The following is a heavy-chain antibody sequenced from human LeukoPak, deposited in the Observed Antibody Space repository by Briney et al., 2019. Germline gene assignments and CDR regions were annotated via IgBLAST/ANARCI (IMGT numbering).Heavy chain of an antibody. CDR3: ARNSVVVAATRVENFDY. D-gene: IGHD2-15*01. CDR1: GGSISSSTYC. V-gene: IGHV4-39*07. J-gene: IGHJ4*02. CDR2: IYYSGST. Sequence: SETLSLTCTVSGGSISSSTYCWGWIRQPPGKGLEWIGSIYYSGSTYYNPSLKSRVTISVDTSKNQFSLKLSSVTAADTAVYYCARNSVVVAATRVENFDYWGQGTLVTVSS.